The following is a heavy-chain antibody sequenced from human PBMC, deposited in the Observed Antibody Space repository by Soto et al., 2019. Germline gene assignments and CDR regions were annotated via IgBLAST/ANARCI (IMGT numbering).Heavy chain of an antibody. CDR2: INSDGSST. Sequence: GGSLRLSCAASGFTFSSYWMHWVRQAPGKGLVWVSRINSDGSSTSYADSVKGRFTISRDNAKNTLYLQMNSLRAEDTAVYYCARDQDYGGILFPGEDAFDIWGQGTMVTVSS. V-gene: IGHV3-74*01. D-gene: IGHD4-17*01. CDR3: ARDQDYGGILFPGEDAFDI. J-gene: IGHJ3*02. CDR1: GFTFSSYW.